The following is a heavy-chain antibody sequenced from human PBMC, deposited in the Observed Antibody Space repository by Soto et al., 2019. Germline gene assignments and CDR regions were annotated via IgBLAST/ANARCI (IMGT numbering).Heavy chain of an antibody. CDR1: GGSISSSSYY. D-gene: IGHD3-10*01. CDR3: ATPWFGDGDY. V-gene: IGHV4-39*01. CDR2: IYYSGST. J-gene: IGHJ4*02. Sequence: QLQLQESSAGLVKPSETLSLTCTVSGGSISSSSYYWGWIRQPPGKGLEWIGSIYYSGSTHYNPSLKSRVTISVDTSKNQFSLKLSSVTAANTAVYYCATPWFGDGDYWGQGTLVTVSS.